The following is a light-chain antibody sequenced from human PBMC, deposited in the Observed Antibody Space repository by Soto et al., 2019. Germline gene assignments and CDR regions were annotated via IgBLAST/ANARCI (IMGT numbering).Light chain of an antibody. CDR1: QDISSY. J-gene: IGKJ1*01. V-gene: IGKV1-9*01. CDR2: AAS. CDR3: QQLNRFPRT. Sequence: DIQLTQSPSFLSASVGDRVTITCRASQDISSYLAWYQQRPGKVPRFLTHAASTLQSGVPSRFSATGSGTTLTLTISSPQPEDIATYYCQQLNRFPRTFGQGTKVEV.